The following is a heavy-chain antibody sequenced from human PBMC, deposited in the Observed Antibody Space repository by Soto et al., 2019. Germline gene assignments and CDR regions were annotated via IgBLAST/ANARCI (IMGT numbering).Heavy chain of an antibody. CDR3: VRGDNWNDEASDY. D-gene: IGHD1-1*01. CDR2: IWSDGNNR. CDR1: GFMFSNHG. J-gene: IGHJ4*02. Sequence: PGGSLRLSCAASGFMFSNHGMHWVRQAPGKGLEWVAVIWSDGNNRYYADSVKGRFTISRDNSENTVYLQMNSLRAEDTAVYYCVRGDNWNDEASDYWGQGTLVTVSS. V-gene: IGHV3-33*01.